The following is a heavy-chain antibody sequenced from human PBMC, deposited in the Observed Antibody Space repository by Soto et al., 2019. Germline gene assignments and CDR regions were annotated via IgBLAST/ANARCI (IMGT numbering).Heavy chain of an antibody. V-gene: IGHV3-23*01. J-gene: IGHJ4*02. CDR1: GFTFSSYA. CDR3: AKDEVDYTERY. CDR2: ISGSGGST. Sequence: SGFTFSSYAMSWVRQAPGKGLEWVSAISGSGGSTYYADSVKGRFTISRDNSKNTLYLQMNSLRAEDTAVYYCAKDEVDYTERYWGQGTLVTVSS. D-gene: IGHD4-4*01.